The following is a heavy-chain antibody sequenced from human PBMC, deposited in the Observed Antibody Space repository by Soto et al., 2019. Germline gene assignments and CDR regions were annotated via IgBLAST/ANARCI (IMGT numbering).Heavy chain of an antibody. CDR3: ARGVTAGVDY. V-gene: IGHV1-8*01. D-gene: IGHD1-26*01. J-gene: IGHJ4*02. Sequence: GASVKVSCKASGYSFTSLDINWVRQTTGQGLEWMGWMQPSSGRTGYAQKFQGRVTMTRDTSIDTAYMELSSLTSDDTAFYYCARGVTAGVDYWGQGTLVTVSS. CDR1: GYSFTSLD. CDR2: MQPSSGRT.